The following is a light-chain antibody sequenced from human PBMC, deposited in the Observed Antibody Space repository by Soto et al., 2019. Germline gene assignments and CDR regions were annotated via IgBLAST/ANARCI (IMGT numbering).Light chain of an antibody. V-gene: IGKV1-5*01. CDR3: QQSDTYPLT. J-gene: IGKJ5*01. Sequence: DIQMTQSPSTLSASVVDRVTITCLASQSIGTWLAWYQHRPGKAPSLLIYDASTLRSGVPSRFSGSGSGTEFTLTISSLQADDFATYYCQQSDTYPLTFGQGTRLEIK. CDR1: QSIGTW. CDR2: DAS.